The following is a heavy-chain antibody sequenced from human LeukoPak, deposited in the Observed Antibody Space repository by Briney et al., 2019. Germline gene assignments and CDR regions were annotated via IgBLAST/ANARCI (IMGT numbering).Heavy chain of an antibody. Sequence: SETLSLTCTVSGGSISSYYWSWIRQPAGKGLEWIGRIYTSGSTNYNPSLKSRVTMSVDTSKNQFSLKLSSVTAADTAVYYCARDNDILTGHPLDYWSQGTLVTVSS. D-gene: IGHD3-9*01. CDR3: ARDNDILTGHPLDY. CDR1: GGSISSYY. V-gene: IGHV4-4*07. J-gene: IGHJ4*02. CDR2: IYTSGST.